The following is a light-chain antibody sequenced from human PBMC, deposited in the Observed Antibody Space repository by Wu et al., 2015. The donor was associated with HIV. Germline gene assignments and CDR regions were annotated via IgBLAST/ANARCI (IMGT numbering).Light chain of an antibody. CDR3: QQLNYYPII. Sequence: VLTQSPRILSLSPGDRATLSCKASESLTTSHSYLAWLQLRPGQRPRLLFLGPTTRATGVPDRFSASGSGTDFTLTISSLEPEDFATYYCQQLNYYPIIFGQGTRLEIK. J-gene: IGKJ5*01. CDR1: ESLTTSHSY. CDR2: GPT. V-gene: IGKV3-11*01.